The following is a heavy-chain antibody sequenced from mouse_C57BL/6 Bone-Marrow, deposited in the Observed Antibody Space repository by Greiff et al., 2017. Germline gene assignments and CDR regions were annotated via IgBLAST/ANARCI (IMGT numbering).Heavy chain of an antibody. Sequence: VQLQQSGTVLARPGASVKMSCKTSGYTFTSYWMHWVKQRPGQGLEWIGAIYPGNSDTSYNQKFKGKAKLTAVTSASTAYMELSSLTNEDSAVYYCTRCRDSSGDYSFDYWGQGTTLTVSS. CDR1: GYTFTSYW. V-gene: IGHV1-5*01. CDR3: TRCRDSSGDYSFDY. J-gene: IGHJ2*01. D-gene: IGHD3-2*02. CDR2: IYPGNSDT.